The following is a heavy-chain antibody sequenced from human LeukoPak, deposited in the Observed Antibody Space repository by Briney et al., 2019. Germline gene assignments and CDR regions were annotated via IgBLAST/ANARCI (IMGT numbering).Heavy chain of an antibody. CDR3: ARGGNYYDSSGYQGDDALDI. CDR2: INDVSSHI. CDR1: GFTFSNSA. V-gene: IGHV3-21*04. J-gene: IGHJ3*02. Sequence: GGSLRLSCAASGFTFSNSAMNWVRQAPGKGLEWVSSINDVSSHIYYADSVKGRFTISRDNSKNTLYLEINGLRAEDTAVYYCARGGNYYDSSGYQGDDALDIWGQGTMVTVST. D-gene: IGHD3-22*01.